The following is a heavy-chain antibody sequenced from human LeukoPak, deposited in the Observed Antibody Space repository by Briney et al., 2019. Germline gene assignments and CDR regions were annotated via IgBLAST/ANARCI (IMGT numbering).Heavy chain of an antibody. V-gene: IGHV3-23*01. D-gene: IGHD3-9*01. J-gene: IGHJ4*02. CDR3: AKASPYYDILTGYYYYFDD. CDR2: ISTSSGST. CDR1: GFTFNNNA. Sequence: PGGSLRLSCVVSGFTFNNNAMSWVRQAPGKGLEWVSAISTSSGSTYYADSVKGRFTISRDKSKNMVYLQMSCLRAGDTAVYYCAKASPYYDILTGYYYYFDDWGQGTLVTVSS.